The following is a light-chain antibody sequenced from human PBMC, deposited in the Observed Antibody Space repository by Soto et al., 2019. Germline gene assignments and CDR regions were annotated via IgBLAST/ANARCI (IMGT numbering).Light chain of an antibody. Sequence: DIQMTQSPSTLSASVGDRVTITCRASQSISDSLAWYQQKSGKAPKLLIYQASSLKSGVPSRFSGSGSGTEFSLTISSMQPDDFATYYCQQYNGYWTFGQGTKVEIK. CDR3: QQYNGYWT. V-gene: IGKV1-5*03. CDR2: QAS. J-gene: IGKJ1*01. CDR1: QSISDS.